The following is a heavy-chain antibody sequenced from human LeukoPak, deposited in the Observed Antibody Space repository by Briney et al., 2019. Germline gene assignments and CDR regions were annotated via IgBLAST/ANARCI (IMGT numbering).Heavy chain of an antibody. CDR3: TPHRDGNYPFDY. Sequence: PGRSLRLSCAASGFTFSSYSMNWVRQAPGKGLEWVSYISSSSSTIYYADSVKGRFTISRDSAKNSLYLQMNSLRDEDTAVYYCTPHRDGNYPFDYWGQGTLVTVSS. V-gene: IGHV3-48*02. D-gene: IGHD1-7*01. CDR2: ISSSSSTI. CDR1: GFTFSSYS. J-gene: IGHJ4*02.